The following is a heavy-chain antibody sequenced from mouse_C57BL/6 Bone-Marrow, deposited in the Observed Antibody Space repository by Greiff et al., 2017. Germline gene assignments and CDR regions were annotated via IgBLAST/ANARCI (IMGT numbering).Heavy chain of an antibody. V-gene: IGHV5-17*01. CDR3: SRRLVFDY. CDR1: GFTFSDYG. CDR2: ISSGSSTI. J-gene: IGHJ2*01. Sequence: EVPVVESGGGLVKPGGSLKLSCAASGFTFSDYGMHWVRQAPEKGLEWVAYISSGSSTIYYADKVKGRFTISRDNAKNTLFLQMTSLSSEDTAMYYCSRRLVFDYWGQGTTLTVSS.